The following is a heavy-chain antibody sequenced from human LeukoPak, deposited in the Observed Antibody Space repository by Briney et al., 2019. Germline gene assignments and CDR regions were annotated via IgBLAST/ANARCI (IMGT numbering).Heavy chain of an antibody. J-gene: IGHJ4*02. CDR3: ATDGAYCGGDCYGDY. V-gene: IGHV1-46*01. CDR1: GYTFTSYY. CDR2: INPSGGST. D-gene: IGHD2-21*02. Sequence: ASVKVSCKASGYTFTSYYMHWVRQAPGQGLEWMGIINPSGGSTSYAQKFQGRVTMTEDTSTDTAYMELSSLRSEDTAVHYCATDGAYCGGDCYGDYWGQGTLVTVSS.